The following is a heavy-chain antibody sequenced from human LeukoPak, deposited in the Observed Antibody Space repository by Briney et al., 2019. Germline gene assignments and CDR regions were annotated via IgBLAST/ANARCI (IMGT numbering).Heavy chain of an antibody. CDR1: GLTFSSHW. Sequence: GGSLRLSCAASGLTFSSHWMHWVRQAPGKGLEWVASVKQDESEKYYVDSVKGRFTISRDKAKNSLYLQMNSLRAEDTAVYYCVRARYSADSYYFDYWGQGTLVTVSS. D-gene: IGHD5-18*01. CDR2: VKQDESEK. J-gene: IGHJ4*02. CDR3: VRARYSADSYYFDY. V-gene: IGHV3-7*03.